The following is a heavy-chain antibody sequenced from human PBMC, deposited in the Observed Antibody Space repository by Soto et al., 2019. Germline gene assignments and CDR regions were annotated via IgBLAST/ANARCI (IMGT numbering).Heavy chain of an antibody. CDR3: ARKVPVGAKLYSYY. V-gene: IGHV1-18*04. CDR2: ISAYNGNT. J-gene: IGHJ4*02. Sequence: QVQLVQSGAEVKKPGASVKVSCKSSGYTFTSYGISWVRQAPGQGLEWMGWISAYNGNTNYAQKLQGRVSMTTDTTTSTAYMELRSLISNDTAVYYCARKVPVGAKLYSYYWGQGTLVTVST. CDR1: GYTFTSYG. D-gene: IGHD1-26*01.